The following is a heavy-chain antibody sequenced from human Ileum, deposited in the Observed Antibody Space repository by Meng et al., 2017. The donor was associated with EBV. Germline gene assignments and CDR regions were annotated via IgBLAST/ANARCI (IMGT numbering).Heavy chain of an antibody. J-gene: IGHJ4*02. V-gene: IGHV1-18*01. CDR1: GYTFTNYG. Sequence: QAPLGQSGGDVKKAGASVNVSCKASGYTFTNYGITWVRPAPGQGLEWMGWISAYNGNTNYAQTLQGRVTMTTDTSTSTAYMELGSLRSDDTAVYYCARVEVGITSGDYWGQGTLVTVSS. CDR2: ISAYNGNT. CDR3: ARVEVGITSGDY. D-gene: IGHD1-26*01.